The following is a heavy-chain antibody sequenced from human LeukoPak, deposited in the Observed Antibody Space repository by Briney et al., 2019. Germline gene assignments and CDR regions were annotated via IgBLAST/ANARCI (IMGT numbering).Heavy chain of an antibody. CDR3: SREDVVLVDAVRYYYYGTYV. CDR1: GGTFSSYA. CDR2: IIPIFGTA. J-gene: IGHJ6*01. Sequence: GASVKVSCKASGGTFSSYAISWVRQAPGQGLEWMGGIIPIFGTANYAQKFQGRVTITTDESKSTAYMELSSLRSEDTAVYYCSREDVVLVDAVRYYYYGTYVWGEGPTVTVSS. V-gene: IGHV1-69*05. D-gene: IGHD2-8*01.